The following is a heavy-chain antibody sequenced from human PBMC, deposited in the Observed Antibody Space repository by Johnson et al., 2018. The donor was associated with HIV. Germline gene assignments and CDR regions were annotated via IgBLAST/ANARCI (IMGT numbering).Heavy chain of an antibody. CDR1: GFTFSSYG. D-gene: IGHD6-13*01. CDR3: TTDISSAAARPRDAFDI. Sequence: VQLVESGGGVVQPGRSLRLSCAASGFTFSSYGMHWVRQAPGKGLEWVANIDQDGSEKYYVDSVKGRFTISRDNAKNSLYLQMNSLRAEDTAVYYCTTDISSAAARPRDAFDIWGQGTMVTVSS. V-gene: IGHV3-7*01. CDR2: IDQDGSEK. J-gene: IGHJ3*02.